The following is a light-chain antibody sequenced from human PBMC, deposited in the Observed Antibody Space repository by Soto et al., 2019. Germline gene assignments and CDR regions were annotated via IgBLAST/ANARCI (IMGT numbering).Light chain of an antibody. CDR3: QAWDDTTGVV. CDR1: KLGDRY. V-gene: IGLV3-1*01. Sequence: SYELTQPPSVSVSPGQTASIPCSGDKLGDRYACWYQQKPGQSPVLVIYLDTKRPSGIPERFSGSNSGNTATLTISGTQAMDEADYYCQAWDDTTGVVFGGGTKHRP. CDR2: LDT. J-gene: IGLJ2*01.